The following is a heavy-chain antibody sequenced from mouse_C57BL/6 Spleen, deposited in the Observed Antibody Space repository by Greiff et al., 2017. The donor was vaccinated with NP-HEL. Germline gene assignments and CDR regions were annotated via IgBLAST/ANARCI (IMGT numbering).Heavy chain of an antibody. J-gene: IGHJ2*01. CDR3: ARNPAQATLYYFDY. D-gene: IGHD3-2*02. V-gene: IGHV2-2*01. CDR2: IWSGGST. CDR1: GFSLTSYG. Sequence: VQLQESGPGLVQPSQRLSITCTVSGFSLTSYGVHWVRQSPGKGLEWLGVIWSGGSTDYNAAFISRLSISKDNSKSQVFFKMNSLQADDTAIYYCARNPAQATLYYFDYWGQGTTLTVSS.